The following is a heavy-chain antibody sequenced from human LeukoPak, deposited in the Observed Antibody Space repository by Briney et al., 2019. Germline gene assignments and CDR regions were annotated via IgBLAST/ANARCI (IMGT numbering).Heavy chain of an antibody. V-gene: IGHV4-4*07. CDR2: IYTSGST. J-gene: IGHJ3*02. CDR3: ARASITIFLRDAFDI. Sequence: SETLFLTCTVSGGSISSYYWSWIRQPAGKGLEWIGRIYTSGSTNYNPSLKSRVTMSVDTSKNQFSLKLSSVTAADTAVYYCARASITIFLRDAFDIWGQGTMVTVSS. D-gene: IGHD3-9*01. CDR1: GGSISSYY.